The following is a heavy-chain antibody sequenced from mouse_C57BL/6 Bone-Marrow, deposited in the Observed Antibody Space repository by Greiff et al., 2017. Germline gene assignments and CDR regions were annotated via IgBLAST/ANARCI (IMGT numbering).Heavy chain of an antibody. V-gene: IGHV14-3*01. CDR3: ATGSSPRPDSMDY. D-gene: IGHD1-1*01. CDR1: GFNIKNTY. CDR2: IDPANGNT. J-gene: IGHJ4*01. Sequence: VQLQQSVAELVRPGASVKLSCTASGFNIKNTYMHWVKQRTEQGLEWIGRIDPANGNTKYAPKFQGQATITADTSSNTAYLHLSSLTAGDTSIDYCATGSSPRPDSMDYWGQGTSVTVSS.